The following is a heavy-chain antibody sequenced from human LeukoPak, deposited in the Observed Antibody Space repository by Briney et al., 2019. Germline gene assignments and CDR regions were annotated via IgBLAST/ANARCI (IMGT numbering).Heavy chain of an antibody. CDR3: ARVPFIAAAGTPEFDY. V-gene: IGHV1-18*01. CDR1: GGTFSSYA. D-gene: IGHD6-13*01. J-gene: IGHJ4*02. Sequence: ASVKVSCKASGGTFSSYAISWLRQAPGQGLEWMGWISAYNGNTNYAQKLQGRVTMTTDTSTSTAYMELRSLRSDDTAVYYCARVPFIAAAGTPEFDYWGQGALVTVSS. CDR2: ISAYNGNT.